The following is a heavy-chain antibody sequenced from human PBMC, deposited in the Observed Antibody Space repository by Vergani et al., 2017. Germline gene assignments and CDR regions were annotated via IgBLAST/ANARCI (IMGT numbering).Heavy chain of an antibody. CDR1: GFTFSSYS. CDR3: ASLSSGQWLVLDFDY. CDR2: ISSSSSYI. Sequence: EVQLVESGGGLVKPGGSLRLSCAASGFTFSSYSMNWVRQAPGKGLEWVSSISSSSSYIYYADSVKGRFSISRDNAKNSLYLQLNSLRAEDTAVYYCASLSSGQWLVLDFDYWGQGTLVTVSS. D-gene: IGHD6-19*01. J-gene: IGHJ4*02. V-gene: IGHV3-21*01.